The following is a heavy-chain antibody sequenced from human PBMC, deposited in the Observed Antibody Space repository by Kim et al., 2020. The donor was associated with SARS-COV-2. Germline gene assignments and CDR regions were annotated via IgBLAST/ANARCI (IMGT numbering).Heavy chain of an antibody. Sequence: AQKRQGRVTMTTDTSTSTAYMELRSLRSDDTAVYYCARVSTVTTNNWFDPWGQGTLVTVSS. V-gene: IGHV1-18*01. CDR3: ARVSTVTTNNWFDP. D-gene: IGHD4-17*01. J-gene: IGHJ5*02.